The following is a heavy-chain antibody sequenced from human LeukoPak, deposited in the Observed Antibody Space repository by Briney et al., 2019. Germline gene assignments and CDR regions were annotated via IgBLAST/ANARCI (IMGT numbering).Heavy chain of an antibody. CDR3: ARRRGYGSGWLRGYFDY. Sequence: ASVKVSCKASGYTFTSYGISWVRQAPGQGLEWMGWISAYNGNTNYAQKLQGRVTMTTDTSTSTAYMELRSLRSDDTAVYYCARRRGYGSGWLRGYFDYWGQGTLVTVSS. D-gene: IGHD6-19*01. J-gene: IGHJ4*02. CDR1: GYTFTSYG. V-gene: IGHV1-18*01. CDR2: ISAYNGNT.